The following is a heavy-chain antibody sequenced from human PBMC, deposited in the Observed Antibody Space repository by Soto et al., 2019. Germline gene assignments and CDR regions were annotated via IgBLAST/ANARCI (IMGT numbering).Heavy chain of an antibody. V-gene: IGHV1-69*13. CDR3: ARVAESMTTVTYYFFDY. J-gene: IGHJ4*02. D-gene: IGHD4-17*01. Sequence: GASVKVSCKASGGTLSSYAISWVRQAPGQGLEWMGGIIPMFNSSNSAQIFQGRVTFTADESASTAYMELSSLRSEDTAVYYCARVAESMTTVTYYFFDYWGQGTLVTVSS. CDR2: IIPMFNSS. CDR1: GGTLSSYA.